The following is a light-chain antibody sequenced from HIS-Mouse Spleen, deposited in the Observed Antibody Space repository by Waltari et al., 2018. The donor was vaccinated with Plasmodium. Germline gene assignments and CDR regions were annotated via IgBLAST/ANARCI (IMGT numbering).Light chain of an antibody. CDR3: QQYNNWSFT. CDR2: GAT. CDR1: QSVSSY. J-gene: IGKJ3*01. V-gene: IGKV3-15*01. Sequence: EIVMTQSPATLSVSPGERATLSCRASQSVSSYLAWYQQKPGQAPRLRIYGATTRATGIPARFSGSGSETEFTLTISSLQSEDFAVYYCQQYNNWSFTFGPGTKVDIK.